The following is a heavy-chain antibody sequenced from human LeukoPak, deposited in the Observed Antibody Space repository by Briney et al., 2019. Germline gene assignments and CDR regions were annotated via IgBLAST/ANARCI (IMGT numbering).Heavy chain of an antibody. J-gene: IGHJ4*02. CDR1: GFTLSSYW. Sequence: GGSLRLSCAASGFTLSSYWMHWVRQAPGKGLEWVSVIYSGGSTYYADTVKGRFTISSDNSKNTLYLQMNSLRAEDTAVYYCAGDASSGWSHDCWGQGTLVTVSS. V-gene: IGHV3-66*01. CDR2: IYSGGST. CDR3: AGDASSGWSHDC. D-gene: IGHD6-13*01.